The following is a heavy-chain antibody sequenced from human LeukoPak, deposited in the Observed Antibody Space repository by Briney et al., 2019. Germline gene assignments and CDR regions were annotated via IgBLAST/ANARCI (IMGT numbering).Heavy chain of an antibody. Sequence: GGSLRLSCAASGFTVSINYMGWVRQAPGKGLEWVSVIYSGGSTYYADSVKGRFTISRDNSKNTLSLQMHSLRAEDTAIYYCAKVMSSYYSYAMDFWGQGTTVTVSS. CDR2: IYSGGST. D-gene: IGHD5/OR15-5a*01. CDR1: GFTVSINY. CDR3: AKVMSSYYSYAMDF. J-gene: IGHJ6*02. V-gene: IGHV3-66*01.